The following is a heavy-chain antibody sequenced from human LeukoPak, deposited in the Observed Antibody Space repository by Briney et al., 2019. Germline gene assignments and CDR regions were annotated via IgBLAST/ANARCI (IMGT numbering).Heavy chain of an antibody. V-gene: IGHV1-18*01. Sequence: GGSLRLSCAASGVTFSTYWMSWVRQAPGQGLEWMGWISAYKGNTNYAQKLQGRVTLTTDTSTSTAYMALRSLRSDDTAVYYCARTVGITMIVVVQHFDYWGQGTLVTVSS. J-gene: IGHJ4*02. CDR1: GVTFSTYW. CDR3: ARTVGITMIVVVQHFDY. D-gene: IGHD3-22*01. CDR2: ISAYKGNT.